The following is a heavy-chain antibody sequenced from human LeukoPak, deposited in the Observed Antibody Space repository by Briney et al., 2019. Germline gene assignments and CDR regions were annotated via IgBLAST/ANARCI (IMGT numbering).Heavy chain of an antibody. D-gene: IGHD2-15*01. CDR1: GFAFRSYA. J-gene: IGHJ4*02. CDR2: ISYDGSNK. V-gene: IGHV3-30*04. CDR3: ARSRYEDSAYDFGY. Sequence: GGSLRLSCAASGFAFRSYAMHWVPQAPGKGQEWVAVISYDGSNKYYADSVKGRFTISRDNSKNTLYLQMNSLRAEDTAVYYCARSRYEDSAYDFGYWGQGTLVTVSS.